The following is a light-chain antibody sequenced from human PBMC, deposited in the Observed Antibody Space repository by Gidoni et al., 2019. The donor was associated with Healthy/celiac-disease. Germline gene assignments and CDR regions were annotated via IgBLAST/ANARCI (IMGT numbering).Light chain of an antibody. V-gene: IGKV3-20*01. CDR1: QSVNSSY. J-gene: IGKJ1*01. CDR3: QQYGSSRT. CDR2: GAS. Sequence: LTQSPAAPSLSPGERATRCCMDSQSVNSSYLGWYQQKPGQAPRLLIYGASSRATGLPDRFSGSGSGKDFTLTISRLEPEDFAVYYCQQYGSSRTFGQGTKVEIK.